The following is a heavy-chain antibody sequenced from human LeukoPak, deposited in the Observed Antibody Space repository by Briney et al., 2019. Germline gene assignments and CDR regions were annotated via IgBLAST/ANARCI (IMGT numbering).Heavy chain of an antibody. J-gene: IGHJ3*02. V-gene: IGHV1-69*13. D-gene: IGHD5-18*01. CDR2: IIPIFATA. CDR3: ARMDTGHDAFDI. Sequence: SVKVSCKASGGTFSSYAISWVRQAPGQGLEWMGGIIPIFATANYAQKVQDRVTITADESTSTAYMELSSLRSEDTAVYYCARMDTGHDAFDIWGQGTMVTVSS. CDR1: GGTFSSYA.